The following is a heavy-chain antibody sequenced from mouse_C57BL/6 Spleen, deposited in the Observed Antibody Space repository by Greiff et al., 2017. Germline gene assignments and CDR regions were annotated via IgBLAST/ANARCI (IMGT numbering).Heavy chain of an antibody. CDR2: IRSKSNNYAT. CDR1: GFSFNTYA. Sequence: EVMLVESGGGLVQPKGSLKLSCAASGFSFNTYAMNWVRQAPGKGLEWVARIRSKSNNYATYYADSVKDRFTISRDDSESMLYLQMNNLKTEDTAMYYCVRHPEAMDYWGQGTSVTVSS. J-gene: IGHJ4*01. V-gene: IGHV10-1*01. CDR3: VRHPEAMDY.